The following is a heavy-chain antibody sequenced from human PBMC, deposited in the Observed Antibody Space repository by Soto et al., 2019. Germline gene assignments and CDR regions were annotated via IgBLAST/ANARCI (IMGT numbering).Heavy chain of an antibody. CDR3: ARSPLGYDYVRQTWREVGDSFDI. D-gene: IGHD3-16*01. Sequence: SETLSLTCAIYGASLGGFHWTWLRQAPGKGLEWIGELIHGGSTNYNPSLKGRVSFSLDTSKNQFSLHLMSVTAADTTVYYCARSPLGYDYVRQTWREVGDSFDIWGRGTLVTVSS. CDR1: GASLGGFH. V-gene: IGHV4-34*12. CDR2: LIHGGST. J-gene: IGHJ3*02.